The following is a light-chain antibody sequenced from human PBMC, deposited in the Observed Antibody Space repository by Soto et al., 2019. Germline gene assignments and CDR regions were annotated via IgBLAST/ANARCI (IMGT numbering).Light chain of an antibody. CDR3: QRYYSTPIT. J-gene: IGKJ5*01. Sequence: DIVMTQSPDSLAVSLGERATINCKSSQSVLYSSNNKNYLAWYQQKPGQPPKLLIYWASTRESVVPDRFSGSGSGTDFTLTISSLQAEDVAVYYCQRYYSTPITFGQGTRLEIK. CDR2: WAS. CDR1: QSVLYSSNNKNY. V-gene: IGKV4-1*01.